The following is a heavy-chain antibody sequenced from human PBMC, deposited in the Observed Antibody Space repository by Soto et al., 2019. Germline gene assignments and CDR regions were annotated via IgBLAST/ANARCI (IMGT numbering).Heavy chain of an antibody. CDR2: ISGNGDST. V-gene: IGHV3-23*01. J-gene: IGHJ4*02. Sequence: GGSLRLSCAASGFTFSSYAMSWVRQAPGKGLEWVSVISGNGDSTYYAGSVKGRFTISRDNSKNTLYLQMNNLRAEDTAVYYCAKVACSGATCWIPDYWGQGTLVTVSS. CDR3: AKVACSGATCWIPDY. CDR1: GFTFSSYA. D-gene: IGHD2-15*01.